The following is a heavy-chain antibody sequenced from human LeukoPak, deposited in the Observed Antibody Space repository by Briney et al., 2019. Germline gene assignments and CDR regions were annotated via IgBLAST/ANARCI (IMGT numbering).Heavy chain of an antibody. CDR1: DGSISSYY. Sequence: SETLSLTCTVSDGSISSYYWSWIRQPPGKGLEWIGYIYYSGSTNYNPSLKSRVTISVDTSKNQFSLKLSSVTAADTAVYYCARDTYYYDSSGYYYYYGMDVWGQGTTVTVSS. V-gene: IGHV4-59*01. J-gene: IGHJ6*02. CDR2: IYYSGST. D-gene: IGHD3-22*01. CDR3: ARDTYYYDSSGYYYYYGMDV.